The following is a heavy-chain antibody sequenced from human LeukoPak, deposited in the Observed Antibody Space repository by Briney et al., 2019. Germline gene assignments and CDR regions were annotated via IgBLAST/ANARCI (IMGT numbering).Heavy chain of an antibody. CDR2: IRSDGSNK. V-gene: IGHV3-30*02. CDR3: AKGGQQQIVRGDYFDY. Sequence: GGSLRLSCAASGFTFSSYGMHWVRQAPGKGLEWVTFIRSDGSNKYYADSVKGRFSISRDNSKNTLYLLMNSLRAEDTAVYYCAKGGQQQIVRGDYFDYWGQGTPVTVSS. J-gene: IGHJ4*02. D-gene: IGHD6-13*01. CDR1: GFTFSSYG.